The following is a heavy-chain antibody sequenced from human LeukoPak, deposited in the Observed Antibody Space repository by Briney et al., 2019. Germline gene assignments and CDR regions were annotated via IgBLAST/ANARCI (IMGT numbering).Heavy chain of an antibody. CDR2: ISYDGSNK. J-gene: IGHJ4*02. CDR1: GFTFSSYA. D-gene: IGHD3-10*01. Sequence: GRSLRLSCAASGFTFSSYATHWVRQAPGKGLEWVAVISYDGSNKYYADSVKGRFTISRDNSKNTLYLQMNSLRAEDTAVYYCARGYYYGSGSPPPSFDYWGQGTLVTVSS. CDR3: ARGYYYGSGSPPPSFDY. V-gene: IGHV3-30-3*01.